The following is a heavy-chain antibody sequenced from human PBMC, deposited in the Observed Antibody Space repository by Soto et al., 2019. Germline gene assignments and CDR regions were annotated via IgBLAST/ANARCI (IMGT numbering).Heavy chain of an antibody. J-gene: IGHJ4*02. CDR3: ARDGEVSSYGSGNYPLGY. CDR2: ISAYNGNT. Sequence: QVQLVQSGAEVKKPGASVKVSCKASGYTFTNYDINWVRQAPGQGLEWMGWISAYNGNTNYAQNLQGRVNLTTDASTSKAYMELRSLRSDDTAVYYWARDGEVSSYGSGNYPLGYWGQGTLVTVSS. D-gene: IGHD3-10*01. V-gene: IGHV1-18*01. CDR1: GYTFTNYD.